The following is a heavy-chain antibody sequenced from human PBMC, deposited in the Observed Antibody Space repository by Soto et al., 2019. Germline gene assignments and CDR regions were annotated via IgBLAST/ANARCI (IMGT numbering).Heavy chain of an antibody. V-gene: IGHV1-18*01. CDR3: ARDESIAVAGQPTYGMDV. J-gene: IGHJ6*02. CDR1: GYTFTSNG. CDR2: ISAYNGNT. D-gene: IGHD6-19*01. Sequence: QVQLVQSGAEVKKPGASVKVSCKASGYTFTSNGISWVRQAPGQGLEWMGWISAYNGNTNYAQKLQGRVTMTTDTSTSTAYMELRSLRSDDTAVYYCARDESIAVAGQPTYGMDVWGQGTTVTVSS.